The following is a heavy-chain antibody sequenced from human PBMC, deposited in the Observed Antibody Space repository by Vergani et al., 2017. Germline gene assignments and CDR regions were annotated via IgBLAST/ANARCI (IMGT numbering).Heavy chain of an antibody. D-gene: IGHD5-18*01. V-gene: IGHV3-48*04. J-gene: IGHJ5*02. CDR2: ISSSSSTI. Sequence: EVQLVESGGGLVQPGGSLRLSCAASGFTVSSNYMSWVRQAPGKGLEWVSYISSSSSTIYYADSVKGRFTISRGNAKNELYLQMKSLRAEDTAVYYCARALKGMIQLWKGRGLNWFDPWGQGTLVTVSS. CDR1: GFTVSSNY. CDR3: ARALKGMIQLWKGRGLNWFDP.